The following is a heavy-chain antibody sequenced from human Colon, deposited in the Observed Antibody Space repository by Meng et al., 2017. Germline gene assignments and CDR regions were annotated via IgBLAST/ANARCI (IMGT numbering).Heavy chain of an antibody. D-gene: IGHD1-14*01. CDR3: ARLYNTGLDY. J-gene: IGHJ4*02. V-gene: IGHV3-21*01. Sequence: GGSLRLSCAVSGITFRSYSMHWVRQAPGKGLEWISAISATSSDIYYADSVKGRFTISRDNAKNSLYLQMDSLRADDTAVYYCARLYNTGLDYWGQGTLVTVSS. CDR1: GITFRSYS. CDR2: ISATSSDI.